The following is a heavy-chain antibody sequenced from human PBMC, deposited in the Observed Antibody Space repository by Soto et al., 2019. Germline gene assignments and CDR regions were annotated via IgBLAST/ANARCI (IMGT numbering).Heavy chain of an antibody. Sequence: ETLSLTCTASGGSISSYYWSWIRQPAGKGLEWIGRIYTSGSTNYNPSLKSRVTMSVDTSKNQFSLKLSSVTAADTAVYYCARGGYCTNGVCSHYYYYGMDVWGQGTTVTVSS. J-gene: IGHJ6*02. V-gene: IGHV4-4*07. CDR3: ARGGYCTNGVCSHYYYYGMDV. D-gene: IGHD2-8*01. CDR2: IYTSGST. CDR1: GGSISSYY.